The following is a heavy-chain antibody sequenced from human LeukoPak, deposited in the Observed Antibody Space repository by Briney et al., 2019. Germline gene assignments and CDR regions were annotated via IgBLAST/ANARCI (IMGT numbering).Heavy chain of an antibody. Sequence: GGSLRLSCAASGFTLSSYAMSWVRQAPGKGLEWVSAISGSGGSTYYADSVKGRFTISRDNSKNTLYLQMNSLRAEDTAVYYCAKFQRYDFWSGYNNWLDPWGQGTLVTVSS. J-gene: IGHJ5*02. CDR2: ISGSGGST. D-gene: IGHD3-3*01. CDR1: GFTLSSYA. V-gene: IGHV3-23*01. CDR3: AKFQRYDFWSGYNNWLDP.